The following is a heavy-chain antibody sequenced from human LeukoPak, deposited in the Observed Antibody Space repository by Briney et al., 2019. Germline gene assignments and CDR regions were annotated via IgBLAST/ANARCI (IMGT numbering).Heavy chain of an antibody. CDR1: GYSISSGYY. Sequence: PSETLSLTCAVSGYSISSGYYWGWIRQPPGKGLEWIGSIYHSGSTYYNPSLKSRVTISVDTPKNQFSLKLSSVTAADTAVYYCARHHYYYYMDVWGKGTTVTVSS. J-gene: IGHJ6*03. V-gene: IGHV4-38-2*01. CDR3: ARHHYYYYMDV. CDR2: IYHSGST.